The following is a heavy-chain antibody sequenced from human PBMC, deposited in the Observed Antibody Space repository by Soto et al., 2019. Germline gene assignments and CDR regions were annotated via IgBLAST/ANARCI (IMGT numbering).Heavy chain of an antibody. D-gene: IGHD6-19*01. Sequence: PSETLSLTCTVSGGSMSGNYWSWIRQPPGKGLEYIGYIYYDGSTNYNPSLKSRVTISVDTSKNQFSLKLTSVTAADTAVYFCARGGWYVDYWGQGTLVTVSS. V-gene: IGHV4-59*01. CDR1: GGSMSGNY. CDR3: ARGGWYVDY. J-gene: IGHJ4*02. CDR2: IYYDGST.